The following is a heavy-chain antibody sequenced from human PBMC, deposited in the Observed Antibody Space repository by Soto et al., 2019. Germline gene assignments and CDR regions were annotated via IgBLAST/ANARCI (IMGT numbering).Heavy chain of an antibody. Sequence: GGSLRLSCAASGFTFRTYAMSWVRQAPGKGLEWVANINEDGSAKGYVESVKGRFTISRDNAKSSLFLQMNSLRAEDTGVYFCARDSIAVAGDNYFDHWGQGTLVTVSS. CDR1: GFTFRTYA. J-gene: IGHJ4*02. D-gene: IGHD6-19*01. CDR2: INEDGSAK. V-gene: IGHV3-7*01. CDR3: ARDSIAVAGDNYFDH.